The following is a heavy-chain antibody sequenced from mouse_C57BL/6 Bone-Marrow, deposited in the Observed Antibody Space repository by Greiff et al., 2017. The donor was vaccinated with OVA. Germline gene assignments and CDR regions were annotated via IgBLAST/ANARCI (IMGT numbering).Heavy chain of an antibody. CDR2: IDPENGDT. V-gene: IGHV14-4*01. Sequence: EVQLQQSGAELVRPGASVKLSCTASGFNIKDDYMHWVKQRPEQGLEWIGWIDPENGDTEYASKFQGKATITADTASNTAYLQLSSLTSEDTAVYYCTTDYDGYWGGQGTLVTVSA. CDR1: GFNIKDDY. CDR3: TTDYDGYW. J-gene: IGHJ3*01. D-gene: IGHD2-3*01.